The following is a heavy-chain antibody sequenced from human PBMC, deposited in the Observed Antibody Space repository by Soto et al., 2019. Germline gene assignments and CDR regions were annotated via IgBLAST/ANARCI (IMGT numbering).Heavy chain of an antibody. Sequence: SETLSLTCTVSGGSISSSSYYWGWIRQPPGKGLEWIGSIYYSGSTYYNPSLKSRVTISVDKSKNQFSLKLSSVTAADTAVYYCARRSSRYGYNGNAYDYWGQGTLVTVSS. V-gene: IGHV4-39*07. D-gene: IGHD5-12*01. CDR3: ARRSSRYGYNGNAYDY. CDR2: IYYSGST. CDR1: GGSISSSSYY. J-gene: IGHJ4*02.